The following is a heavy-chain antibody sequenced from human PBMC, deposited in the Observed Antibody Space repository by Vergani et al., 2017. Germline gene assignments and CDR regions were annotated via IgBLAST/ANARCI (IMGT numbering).Heavy chain of an antibody. D-gene: IGHD6-19*01. CDR2: IGVSGGGT. Sequence: EVQLLESGGGLVQPGGSLRLSCAASGFTFSSFAMSWVRQAPGKGLVWVSSIGVSGGGTFYADSVKGRFTFSRDNSKNTLYLQMNSLRAEDTAIYYCAKSGRLGSGWPNPFDYWGQGTLVTVSS. J-gene: IGHJ4*02. CDR3: AKSGRLGSGWPNPFDY. V-gene: IGHV3-23*01. CDR1: GFTFSSFA.